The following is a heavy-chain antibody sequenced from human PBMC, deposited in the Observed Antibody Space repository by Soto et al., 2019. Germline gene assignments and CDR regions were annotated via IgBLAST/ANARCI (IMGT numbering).Heavy chain of an antibody. D-gene: IGHD3-10*01. CDR2: ISGSGGST. Sequence: GGSLRLSCAASGFTFSSYAMSWVRQAPGKGLEWVSAISGSGGSTYYADSVKGRFTISRDNSKNTLYLQMNSLRAEDTAVYYCAKGTVLLWFGELSIPFDYWGQGTLVTVSS. CDR1: GFTFSSYA. J-gene: IGHJ4*02. CDR3: AKGTVLLWFGELSIPFDY. V-gene: IGHV3-23*01.